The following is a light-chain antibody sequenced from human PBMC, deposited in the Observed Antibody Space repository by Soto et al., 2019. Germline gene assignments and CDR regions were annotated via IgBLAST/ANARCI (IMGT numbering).Light chain of an antibody. CDR2: QVY. CDR1: RSDVGGYNY. V-gene: IGLV2-14*01. Sequence: QSALTQPASCSGFFGRWITISCTGTRSDVGGYNYVSWYQHHPGKAPKLIIYQVYSRPSGVSNRFSGSKFGNTASLTISGLQAEDEADYYCSSYTRTTTFVVFGGGTKLTVL. CDR3: SSYTRTTTFVV. J-gene: IGLJ3*02.